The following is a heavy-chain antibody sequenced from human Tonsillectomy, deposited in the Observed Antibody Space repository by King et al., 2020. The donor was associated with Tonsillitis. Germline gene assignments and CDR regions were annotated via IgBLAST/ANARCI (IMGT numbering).Heavy chain of an antibody. CDR3: AKEIYGGKRIDYYYGMDI. Sequence: VQLVESGGGVVQPGRSLRLSCAASGFTFSSYGMHWVRQAPGKGLEWVAVISYDGSNKYYADSVKGRFTISRDNSKNTLYLQMNSLRAEDTAVYYCAKEIYGGKRIDYYYGMDIGGQGPAVTV. V-gene: IGHV3-30*18. D-gene: IGHD4-23*01. J-gene: IGHJ6*02. CDR1: GFTFSSYG. CDR2: ISYDGSNK.